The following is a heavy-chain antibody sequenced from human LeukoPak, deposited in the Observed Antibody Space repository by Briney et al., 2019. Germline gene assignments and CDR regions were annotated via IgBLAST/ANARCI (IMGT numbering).Heavy chain of an antibody. Sequence: SQTLSHTRALSGDTASRDMLSSKWIRQSPSRGLEWLGRTYYRSKWYNDYAVSVKSRITINPDTSKNQFTLQLNSVNPEDTAVDYCTNAAGAVVDIWGQGTLVTVSS. D-gene: IGHD2-15*01. V-gene: IGHV6-1*01. CDR3: TNAAGAVVDI. CDR2: TYYRSKWYN. CDR1: GDTASRDMLS. J-gene: IGHJ1*01.